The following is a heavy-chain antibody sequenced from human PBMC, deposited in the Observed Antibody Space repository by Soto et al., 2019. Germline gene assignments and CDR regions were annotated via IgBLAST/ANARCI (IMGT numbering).Heavy chain of an antibody. J-gene: IGHJ1*01. CDR2: IKQDGSEK. CDR1: GFTFSSYW. D-gene: IGHD6-19*01. V-gene: IGHV3-7*01. Sequence: EVQLVESGGGLVQPGGSLRLSCAASGFTFSSYWMSWVRQAPGKGLEWVANIKQDGSEKYYVDSVKGRFTISRDNAKNSLYLQMNSLRAEEAAVYYCAKEVGSGALAGGAVACTPGYFQHWGQGTLVTVSS. CDR3: AKEVGSGALAGGAVACTPGYFQH.